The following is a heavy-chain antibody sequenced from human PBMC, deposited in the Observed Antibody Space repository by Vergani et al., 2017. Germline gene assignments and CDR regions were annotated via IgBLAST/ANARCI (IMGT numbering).Heavy chain of an antibody. Sequence: VQLVESGGVVVQPGGSLRLSCAASGFTFDDYAMHWVRQAPGKGLEWVSLISWDGGSTYYADSGKGRFTISRDNSKNSLYLQMNSLRAEDTALYYWAKDMSAAAGHYYYGMDFWGQGTTVTVSS. D-gene: IGHD6-13*01. CDR1: GFTFDDYA. CDR3: AKDMSAAAGHYYYGMDF. CDR2: ISWDGGST. V-gene: IGHV3-43D*04. J-gene: IGHJ6*02.